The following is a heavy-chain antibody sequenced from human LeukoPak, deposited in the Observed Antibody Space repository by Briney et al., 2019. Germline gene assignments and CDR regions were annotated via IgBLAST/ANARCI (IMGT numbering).Heavy chain of an antibody. V-gene: IGHV3-33*01. D-gene: IGHD6-13*01. J-gene: IGHJ4*02. CDR3: VRGVGVSRFNYLDS. Sequence: GGSLGLSCAASGFTFSSFGMHWVRQAPGKGLEWVAVIWYDASNKYYAGSVKGRFTISRDNSKNTLYLQMNSLRDDDTAVYYCVRGVGVSRFNYLDSWGQGTLVIVSS. CDR2: IWYDASNK. CDR1: GFTFSSFG.